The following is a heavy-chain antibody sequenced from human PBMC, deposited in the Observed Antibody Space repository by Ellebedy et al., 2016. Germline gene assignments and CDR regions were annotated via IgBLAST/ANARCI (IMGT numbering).Heavy chain of an antibody. D-gene: IGHD1-26*01. CDR2: ISSTGSNI. Sequence: GGSLRLSXAASGSTFSGYTMNWVRQAPGKGLEWVSSISSTGSNIFYADSVKGRFTISRDNAKNSLYLQMNSLRAEDTAVYYCARDPPSIVGATGIDYWGQGTLVTVSS. CDR1: GSTFSGYT. CDR3: ARDPPSIVGATGIDY. J-gene: IGHJ4*02. V-gene: IGHV3-21*01.